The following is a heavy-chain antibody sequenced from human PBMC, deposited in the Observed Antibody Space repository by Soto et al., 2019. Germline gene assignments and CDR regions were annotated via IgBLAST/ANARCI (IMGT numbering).Heavy chain of an antibody. CDR3: ARECRGVYCPDRWDFDI. CDR1: GYSISSGYY. CDR2: IYHSGST. D-gene: IGHD2-15*01. Sequence: SETLSLTCAVSGYSISSGYYWGWIRQPPGKGLEWIGSIYHSGSTYYNPSLKSRVTISVDTSKNQFSLKLSSVTAADTAVYYCARECRGVYCPDRWDFDIWGQGTMVTVSS. J-gene: IGHJ3*02. V-gene: IGHV4-38-2*02.